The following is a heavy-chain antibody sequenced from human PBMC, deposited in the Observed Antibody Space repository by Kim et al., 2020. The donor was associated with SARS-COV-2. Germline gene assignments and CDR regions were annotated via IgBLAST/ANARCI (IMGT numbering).Heavy chain of an antibody. CDR3: ARFPLEVAEYYYYGMDV. J-gene: IGHJ6*02. Sequence: QGRVTITRDTSASTAYMELSSLRAEDTAVYYCARFPLEVAEYYYYGMDVWGQGTTVTVSS. V-gene: IGHV1-3*01. D-gene: IGHD6-19*01.